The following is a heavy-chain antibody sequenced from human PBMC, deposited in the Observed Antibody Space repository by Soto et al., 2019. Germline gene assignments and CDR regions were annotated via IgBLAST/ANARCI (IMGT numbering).Heavy chain of an antibody. CDR2: FDPEDGET. D-gene: IGHD3-22*01. Sequence: ASVKVSCKVSGYTLTELSMHWVRQAPGKGLGWMGGFDPEDGETIYAQKFQGRVTMTEDTSTDTAYMELSSLRSEDTAVYYCATQGYYYDSSGYKASGYWGQGTLVTVSS. CDR1: GYTLTELS. V-gene: IGHV1-24*01. J-gene: IGHJ4*02. CDR3: ATQGYYYDSSGYKASGY.